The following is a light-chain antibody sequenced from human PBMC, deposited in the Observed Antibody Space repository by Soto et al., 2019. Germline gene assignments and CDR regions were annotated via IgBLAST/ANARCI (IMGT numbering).Light chain of an antibody. V-gene: IGKV1-12*01. CDR3: QQANSFPHT. Sequence: DIQMTQSPPSVSASVGDRVTITCRASQGIGSWLAWYQQKPGKAPNLLIYDASKLHSGVPSRFSGSGSGTDFSLTISSLQPEDFATYYFQQANSFPHTFGGGAKVEI. CDR1: QGIGSW. CDR2: DAS. J-gene: IGKJ4*01.